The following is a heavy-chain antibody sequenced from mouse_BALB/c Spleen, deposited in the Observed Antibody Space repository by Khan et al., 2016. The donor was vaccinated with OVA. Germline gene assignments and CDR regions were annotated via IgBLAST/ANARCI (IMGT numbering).Heavy chain of an antibody. Sequence: VQLKQSGPGLVKPSQSLSLTCTVTGYSITTDYAWNWIPQFPGNKLEWMGYISYSGNTKYNPSLKSRISITRDTSKNQFFLQLKSVTTEDTARYYCARVYGGDFDYWGQGTTLTVSS. J-gene: IGHJ2*01. CDR2: ISYSGNT. CDR3: ARVYGGDFDY. D-gene: IGHD1-1*02. CDR1: GYSITTDYA. V-gene: IGHV3-2*02.